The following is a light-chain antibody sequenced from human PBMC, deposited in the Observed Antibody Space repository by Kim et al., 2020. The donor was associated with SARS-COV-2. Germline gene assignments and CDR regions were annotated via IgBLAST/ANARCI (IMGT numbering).Light chain of an antibody. CDR3: ASRDSRGRVV. V-gene: IGLV3-19*01. CDR1: SLRSYY. CDR2: GKD. J-gene: IGLJ2*01. Sequence: SYELTQDPAVSVALGQTVRITCQGDSLRSYYATWYQQKSGQAPVLVFYGKDKRPSGIPDRFSGSASGNTASLTITGAQAADEADYYCASRDSRGRVVFGGGTQLTVL.